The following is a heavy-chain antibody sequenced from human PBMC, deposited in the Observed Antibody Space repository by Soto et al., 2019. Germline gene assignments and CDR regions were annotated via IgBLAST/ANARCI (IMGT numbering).Heavy chain of an antibody. Sequence: ESVGGLVQPGGSLRLSCAGSGFPFNNYAINWVRQGPGKGLEWAAASTGPGGSTYNEDSVKGRFIVSRDNSKKTVYLQLDGLRAEDTAVYYCGKGHSDYQGDYNYYGMDIWGQGTTVTVSS. D-gene: IGHD4-4*01. CDR2: STGPGGST. CDR1: GFPFNNYA. CDR3: GKGHSDYQGDYNYYGMDI. V-gene: IGHV3-23*01. J-gene: IGHJ6*02.